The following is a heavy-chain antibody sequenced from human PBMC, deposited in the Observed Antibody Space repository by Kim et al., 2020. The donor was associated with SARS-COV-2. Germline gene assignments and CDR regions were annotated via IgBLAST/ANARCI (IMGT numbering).Heavy chain of an antibody. D-gene: IGHD1-7*01. CDR1: GGSISTYY. V-gene: IGHV4-59*13. CDR3: ATALTQTIWYYGMDV. J-gene: IGHJ6*02. CDR2: VFYSGST. Sequence: SETLSLTCTVSGGSISTYYWSWIRQPPGKGLEWLGYVFYSGSTKYNPSLKSRVTISVDTSKNQFSLKLSSVTAADTAVYYCATALTQTIWYYGMDVWGQGTTVTVSS.